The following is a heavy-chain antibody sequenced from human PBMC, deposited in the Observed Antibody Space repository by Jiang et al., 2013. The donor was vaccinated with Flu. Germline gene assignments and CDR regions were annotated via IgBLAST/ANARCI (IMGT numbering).Heavy chain of an antibody. D-gene: IGHD2-21*02. Sequence: CGAEVKKPGSSVKVSCKASGGTFSSYAISWVRQAPGQGLEWMGGIIPIFGTANYAQKFQGRVTITADKSTSTAYMELSSLRSEDTAVYYCATTGFSCGGDCYSGYYFDYVGPGNPGHRL. V-gene: IGHV1-69*06. J-gene: IGHJ4*02. CDR3: ATTGFSCGGDCYSGYYFDY. CDR1: GGTFSSYA. CDR2: IIPIFGTA.